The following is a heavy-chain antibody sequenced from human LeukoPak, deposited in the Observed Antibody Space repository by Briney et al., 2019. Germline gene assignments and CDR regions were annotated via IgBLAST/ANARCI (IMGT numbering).Heavy chain of an antibody. V-gene: IGHV1-18*01. J-gene: IGHJ4*02. Sequence: ASVKVSCKASGYTLRSYGITWVRQAPGQGLEWMGWISAYNGNTKYPQKLQGRVTMTTDTSTSTAYMELRSLRSDDTAVYYCARAPYSSSWYDYWGQGTLVTASS. CDR3: ARAPYSSSWYDY. D-gene: IGHD6-13*01. CDR2: ISAYNGNT. CDR1: GYTLRSYG.